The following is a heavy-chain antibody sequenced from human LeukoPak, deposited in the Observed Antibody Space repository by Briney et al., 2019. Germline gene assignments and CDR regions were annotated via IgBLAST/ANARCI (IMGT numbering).Heavy chain of an antibody. J-gene: IGHJ5*02. CDR1: GGSISSSTYY. D-gene: IGHD3-22*01. CDR3: ARLLDSSGYYSNWFDP. Sequence: SETLSLTCTVSGGSISSSTYYWGWIRQPPGKGLDWIGSISYSGSTYYNPSLKSRVTISVDTSKNQFSLKLSSVTAADTAVYYCARLLDSSGYYSNWFDPWGQGTLVTVSS. CDR2: ISYSGST. V-gene: IGHV4-39*01.